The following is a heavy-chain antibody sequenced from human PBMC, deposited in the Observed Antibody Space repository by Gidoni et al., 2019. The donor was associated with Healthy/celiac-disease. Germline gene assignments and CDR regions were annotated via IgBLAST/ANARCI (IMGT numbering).Heavy chain of an antibody. CDR3: AKESIYYDRRDAFDI. J-gene: IGHJ3*02. D-gene: IGHD3-22*01. Sequence: EVQLLESGGGLVQPGGSLRLSCAASGFTFSSYASNWVRQAPGKVLEWGSGSSGSGGSTYYADSVKGRFTISRDNSKNTLYLQMNSLRAEDTAVYHCAKESIYYDRRDAFDIWGQGTMVTVSS. CDR2: SSGSGGST. CDR1: GFTFSSYA. V-gene: IGHV3-23*01.